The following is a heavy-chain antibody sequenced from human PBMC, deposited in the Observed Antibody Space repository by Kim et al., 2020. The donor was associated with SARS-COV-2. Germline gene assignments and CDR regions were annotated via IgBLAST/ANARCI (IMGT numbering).Heavy chain of an antibody. CDR2: IYYSGST. J-gene: IGHJ5*02. D-gene: IGHD2-2*01. CDR3: GGSTSWGTFDP. CDR1: GGSISSYY. V-gene: IGHV4-59*01. Sequence: SETLSLTCTVSGGSISSYYWSWIRQPPGKGLEWIGYIYYSGSTNYNPSLKSRVTISVDTSKNQFSLKLSSVTAADTAVYYCGGSTSWGTFDPWGQGTLVTVSS.